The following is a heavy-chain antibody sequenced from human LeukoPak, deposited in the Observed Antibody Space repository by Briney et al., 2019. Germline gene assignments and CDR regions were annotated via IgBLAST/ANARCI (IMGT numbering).Heavy chain of an antibody. CDR3: ETVSFNWEFDY. J-gene: IGHJ4*02. V-gene: IGHV4-31*03. CDR1: GGSISSGGYY. CDR2: IYYSGTT. D-gene: IGHD7-27*01. Sequence: SETLSLTCTVSGGSISSGGYYWSWIRQHPGKGLEWIGYIYYSGTTHYNPSLKSRVTISVDTSTNQFSLNLSSVTAADTAVYYCETVSFNWEFDYWGQGTLVTVSS.